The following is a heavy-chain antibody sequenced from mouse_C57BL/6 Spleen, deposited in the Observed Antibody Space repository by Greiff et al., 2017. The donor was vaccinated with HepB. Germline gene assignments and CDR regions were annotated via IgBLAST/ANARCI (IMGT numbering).Heavy chain of an antibody. V-gene: IGHV1-20*01. J-gene: IGHJ4*01. D-gene: IGHD2-1*01. Sequence: VQLQQSGPELVKPGDSVKISCKASGYSFTGYFMNWVVQSHGKSLEWIGRINPYNGDTFYNQKFKGKATLTVDKSSSTAHMELRSLTSEDSAVYYCAKGPYGNRDYYAMDYWGQGTSVTVSS. CDR3: AKGPYGNRDYYAMDY. CDR1: GYSFTGYF. CDR2: INPYNGDT.